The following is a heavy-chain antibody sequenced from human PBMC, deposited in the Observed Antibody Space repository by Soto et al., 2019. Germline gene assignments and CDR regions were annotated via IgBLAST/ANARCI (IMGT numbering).Heavy chain of an antibody. CDR1: GFTFTSSA. V-gene: IGHV1-58*01. Sequence: SLKVSCKASGFTFTSSAVQWVRQARGQRLEWIGWIVVGSGNTNYAQKFQERVTITRDMSTSTAYMELSSLRSEDTAVYYCAAGYYYDSSGSPPWIHDAFDIWG. J-gene: IGHJ3*02. CDR3: AAGYYYDSSGSPPWIHDAFDI. D-gene: IGHD3-22*01. CDR2: IVVGSGNT.